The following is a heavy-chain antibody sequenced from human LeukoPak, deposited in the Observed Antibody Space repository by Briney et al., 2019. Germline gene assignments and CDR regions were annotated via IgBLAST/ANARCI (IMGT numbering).Heavy chain of an antibody. CDR1: GFTFSDYS. Sequence: GGSLRLSCAASGFTFSDYSMNWVRQAPGKGLEWVSLITSGSSYIYYADSVRGRFTISRDNAKTSLYLQLNNLRAEDTAVYYCARAKPKNMVRGLIMRRESRYYFDYWGQGTLVTVSS. CDR2: ITSGSSYI. D-gene: IGHD3-10*01. J-gene: IGHJ4*02. V-gene: IGHV3-21*01. CDR3: ARAKPKNMVRGLIMRRESRYYFDY.